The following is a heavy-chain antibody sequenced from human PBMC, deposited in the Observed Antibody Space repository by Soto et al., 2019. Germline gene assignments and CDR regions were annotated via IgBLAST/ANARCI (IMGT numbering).Heavy chain of an antibody. CDR1: GFTFSSYA. CDR2: ISGSGGST. D-gene: IGHD6-19*01. J-gene: IGHJ4*02. Sequence: EVQLLDSGGGLVQPGGSLRLSCAASGFTFSSYAMSWVRQAPGKGLEWVSGISGSGGSTYYADSVMGRFTISRDNSKNTLYLPMNSLRAEDTAVYYCAKEEGYSSGWTEIDYWGQGTLVTVSS. V-gene: IGHV3-23*01. CDR3: AKEEGYSSGWTEIDY.